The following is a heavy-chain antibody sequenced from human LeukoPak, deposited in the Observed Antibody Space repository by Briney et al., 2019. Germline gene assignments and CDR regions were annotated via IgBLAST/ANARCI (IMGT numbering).Heavy chain of an antibody. V-gene: IGHV1-18*01. CDR1: GYTFTSYG. D-gene: IGHD3-22*01. Sequence: GASVKVSCKASGYTFTSYGISWVRQAPGQGLEWMGWISAYNGNTNYAQKLQGRVTMTTDTSTSTAYMELRSPRSDDTAVYYCASGYYYDSSGYYPFDYWGQGTLVTVSS. J-gene: IGHJ4*02. CDR2: ISAYNGNT. CDR3: ASGYYYDSSGYYPFDY.